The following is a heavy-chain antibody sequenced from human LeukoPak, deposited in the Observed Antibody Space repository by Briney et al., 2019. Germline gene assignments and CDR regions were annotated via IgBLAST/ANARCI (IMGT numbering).Heavy chain of an antibody. V-gene: IGHV3-23*01. CDR1: GFTFSTYA. Sequence: GGSLRLSCAASGFTFSTYAMSWVRQAPGKGLEWVAAISANGGSTFYADSVKGRFTVSRDSSKDTLYLQMNSLRAEDTAVYFCARKALGYRLAYGDYWGQGTLVTVSS. D-gene: IGHD5-12*01. J-gene: IGHJ4*02. CDR2: ISANGGST. CDR3: ARKALGYRLAYGDY.